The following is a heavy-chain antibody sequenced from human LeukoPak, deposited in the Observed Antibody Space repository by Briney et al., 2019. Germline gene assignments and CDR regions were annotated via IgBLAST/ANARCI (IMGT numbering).Heavy chain of an antibody. CDR1: GFTFSSYW. Sequence: GGSLRLSCAASGFTFSSYWMHWVRQAPGKGLVWVSRINSDGSSTSYADSVKGRFTISRDNAKSTLYLQMNSLRAEDTAVYYCARASATHSEDDYGDADWYFDLWGRGTLVTVSS. D-gene: IGHD4-17*01. CDR2: INSDGSST. V-gene: IGHV3-74*01. J-gene: IGHJ2*01. CDR3: ARASATHSEDDYGDADWYFDL.